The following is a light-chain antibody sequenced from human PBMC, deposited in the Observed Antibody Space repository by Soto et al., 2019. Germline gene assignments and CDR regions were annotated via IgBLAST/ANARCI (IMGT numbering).Light chain of an antibody. J-gene: IGLJ1*01. Sequence: QSALTQPASVSGSPGQSITISCTGTSSDVGIYNYVSWYQQHPGKAPKLMIYDVSNRPSGVSNRFSGSKSGNTASLSISGLQAEDEADYYCSSYTSSTIYVFGTGTKVTAL. CDR2: DVS. V-gene: IGLV2-14*01. CDR1: SSDVGIYNY. CDR3: SSYTSSTIYV.